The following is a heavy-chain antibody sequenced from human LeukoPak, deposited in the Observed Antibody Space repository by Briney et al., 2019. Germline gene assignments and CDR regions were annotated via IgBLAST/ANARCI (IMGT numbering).Heavy chain of an antibody. D-gene: IGHD2-15*01. V-gene: IGHV4-59*01. Sequence: SETLSLTCTVSGGSITSYFWTWFRQPPGKGLEWIGYIYHSGTTNYNPSLKSRVTISVDTSKSQFSLKLTSVTAADTAVYYCALKAPYSPYYSQDWSQGTLVTVSS. CDR1: GGSITSYF. CDR3: ALKAPYSPYYSQD. CDR2: IYHSGTT. J-gene: IGHJ1*01.